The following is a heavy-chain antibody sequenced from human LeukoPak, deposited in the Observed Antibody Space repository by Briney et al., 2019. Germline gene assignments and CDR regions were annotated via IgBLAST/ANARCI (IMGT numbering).Heavy chain of an antibody. D-gene: IGHD3-10*01. CDR1: GFTVSSDY. CDR3: ARVYYYGSGSYESLFDY. V-gene: IGHV3-66*01. CDR2: IYSGGST. J-gene: IGHJ4*02. Sequence: PGGSLRLSCAASGFTVSSDYMSWVRRAPGKGLEWVSVIYSGGSTYYADSVKGRFTLSRDDSENTLYLQMSSLRAEDTAVYYCARVYYYGSGSYESLFDYWGQGTLVTVSS.